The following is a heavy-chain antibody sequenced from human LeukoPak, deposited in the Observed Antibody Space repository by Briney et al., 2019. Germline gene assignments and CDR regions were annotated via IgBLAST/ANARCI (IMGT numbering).Heavy chain of an antibody. CDR2: ISYDGTNK. Sequence: GGSLRLSCAASGFTFINYGMHWVRQAPGKGLEWVAVISYDGTNKYYADSVKGRFTISRDNSKNTLYLQMNSLKTDATAVYYCANYGDYQYFDYWGQGTPVTVSS. D-gene: IGHD4-17*01. V-gene: IGHV3-30*18. CDR3: ANYGDYQYFDY. J-gene: IGHJ4*02. CDR1: GFTFINYG.